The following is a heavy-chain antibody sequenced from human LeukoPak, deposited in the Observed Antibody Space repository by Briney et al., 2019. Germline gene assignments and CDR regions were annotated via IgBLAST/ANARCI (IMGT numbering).Heavy chain of an antibody. D-gene: IGHD3-9*01. CDR1: GYTFTSYD. J-gene: IGHJ4*02. Sequence: GASVKFSCKASGYTFTSYDINWVRQATGQGLEWMGWMNPNSGNTGYAQKFQGRVTITRNTSIGTAYMELSSLRSEDTAVYYCARGGFPERYDILTGYYTYFDYWGQGTLVTVSS. CDR2: MNPNSGNT. CDR3: ARGGFPERYDILTGYYTYFDY. V-gene: IGHV1-8*03.